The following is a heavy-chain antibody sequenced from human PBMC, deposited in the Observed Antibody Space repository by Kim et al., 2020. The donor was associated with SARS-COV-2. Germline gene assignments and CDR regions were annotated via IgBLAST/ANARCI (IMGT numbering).Heavy chain of an antibody. Sequence: GGSLRLSCAASGFSFSNYGMSWVRQAPGKGLEWVSGLSDNGGSTYYADSVKGRFTISRDNSKNTLYLQLNSLRAEDTAVYYCAKEGHSDWLLSPGDSFFVDWGQGTLLTVSS. D-gene: IGHD3-9*01. J-gene: IGHJ4*02. V-gene: IGHV3-23*01. CDR2: LSDNGGST. CDR1: GFSFSNYG. CDR3: AKEGHSDWLLSPGDSFFVD.